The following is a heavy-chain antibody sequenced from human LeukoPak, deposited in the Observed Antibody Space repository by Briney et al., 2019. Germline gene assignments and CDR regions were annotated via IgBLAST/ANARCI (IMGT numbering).Heavy chain of an antibody. J-gene: IGHJ4*02. CDR2: ISSSSSYI. D-gene: IGHD3-3*01. CDR1: GFTFSSYS. CDR3: ARDHYDFWSGYYWFDY. V-gene: IGHV3-21*01. Sequence: GGSLRLSCAASGFTFSSYSMNWVRQAPGKGLEWVSSISSSSSYIYYADSVKGRFIISRDNAKNSLYLQMNSLRAEDTAVYYCARDHYDFWSGYYWFDYWGQGTLVTVSS.